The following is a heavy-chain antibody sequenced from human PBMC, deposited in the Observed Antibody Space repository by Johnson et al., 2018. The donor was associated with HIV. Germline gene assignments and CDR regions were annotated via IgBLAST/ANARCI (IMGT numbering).Heavy chain of an antibody. CDR2: ISGGGSAI. J-gene: IGHJ3*02. CDR1: GFTFSDYY. V-gene: IGHV3-11*04. CDR3: ARATVESAFDI. Sequence: QMMLVESGGDVVRPGGSLRLSCAVSGFTFSDYYMSWIRQAPGKGLEWISYISGGGSAIYYADSVKGRFTISRDNAKNSLYLQMNSLRAEDTAVYYCARATVESAFDIWGQGTMVTVSS. D-gene: IGHD4-23*01.